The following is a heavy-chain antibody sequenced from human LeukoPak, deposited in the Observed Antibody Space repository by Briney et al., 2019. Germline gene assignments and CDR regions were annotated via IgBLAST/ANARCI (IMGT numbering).Heavy chain of an antibody. Sequence: SETLSLTCTVSGGSISIYYWSWIRQPPGKGLEWIGEINHSGSTNYNPSLKSRVTISVDTSKNQFSLKLSSVTAADTAVYYCARTVAARPWDYWGQGTLVTVSS. CDR2: INHSGST. V-gene: IGHV4-34*01. CDR1: GGSISIYY. D-gene: IGHD6-6*01. J-gene: IGHJ4*02. CDR3: ARTVAARPWDY.